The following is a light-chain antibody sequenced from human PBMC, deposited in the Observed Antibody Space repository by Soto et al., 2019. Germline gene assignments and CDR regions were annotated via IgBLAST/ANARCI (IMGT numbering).Light chain of an antibody. CDR3: CSYTTSNTRQIV. V-gene: IGLV2-14*01. Sequence: QSALTQPASVSGSPGQSITISCTGTSSDVGGYNYVYWYQQHPGKAPKLMIYDVSNRPSGVSNRFSGSKSGNTASLTISGLQAEDEADYYCCSYTTSNTRQIVFGTGTKLTVL. J-gene: IGLJ1*01. CDR2: DVS. CDR1: SSDVGGYNY.